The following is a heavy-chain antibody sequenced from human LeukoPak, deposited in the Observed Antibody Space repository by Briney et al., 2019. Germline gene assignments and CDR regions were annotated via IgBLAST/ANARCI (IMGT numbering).Heavy chain of an antibody. D-gene: IGHD6-6*01. V-gene: IGHV4-61*02. CDR3: AKGRHPFSTSWGSFYFDY. J-gene: IGHJ4*02. CDR2: IYTSGST. CDR1: GGSISSGSYY. Sequence: SETLSLTCTVSGGSISSGSYYWSWIRQPAGKGLEWIGRIYTSGSTNYNPSLKSRVTISVDTSKNQFSLRLSSVTAADTAVYYCAKGRHPFSTSWGSFYFDYWGQGTLVAVSS.